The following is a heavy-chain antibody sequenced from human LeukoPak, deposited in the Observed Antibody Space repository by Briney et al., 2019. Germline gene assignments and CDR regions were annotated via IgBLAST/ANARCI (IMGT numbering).Heavy chain of an antibody. D-gene: IGHD3-16*01. V-gene: IGHV3-30*18. Sequence: PGGSLRLSCAASGFPFSDYGMYWGRQAPGKGLEWLAVISHDGSNKHYADSVKGRITISRDNSINTLYLQMNSLTAEDTAVYYCAKVRWGSDNALDSWGQGTLVTGSS. CDR3: AKVRWGSDNALDS. CDR2: ISHDGSNK. CDR1: GFPFSDYG. J-gene: IGHJ4*02.